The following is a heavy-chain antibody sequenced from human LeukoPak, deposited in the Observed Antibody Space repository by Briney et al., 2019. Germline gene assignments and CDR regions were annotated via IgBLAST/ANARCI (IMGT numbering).Heavy chain of an antibody. V-gene: IGHV3-23*01. Sequence: GGSLRLSCAASGFTFSSYAMSWVRQAPGKGLEWVSAISDSGGSTYYADSVKGRFTISRDNSKNTLYLQMDSLRAEDMAVYYCAKDESGGSSRDYFDYWGQGTLVTVSS. CDR3: AKDESGGSSRDYFDY. D-gene: IGHD2-15*01. CDR2: ISDSGGST. CDR1: GFTFSSYA. J-gene: IGHJ4*02.